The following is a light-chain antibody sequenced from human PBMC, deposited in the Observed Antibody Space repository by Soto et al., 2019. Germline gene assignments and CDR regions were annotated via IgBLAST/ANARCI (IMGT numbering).Light chain of an antibody. CDR2: DAS. CDR3: QQYNNWT. CDR1: QSVSSK. J-gene: IGKJ1*01. Sequence: ELVMPQTPSTLSVSAGERSRLACRASQSVSSKVAWYQQKPGQAPRLLIYDASVRATGIPDRFSGRGSGTEFTLTISSLQSEDFAFYYCQQYNNWTFGQGTKVDIK. V-gene: IGKV3-15*01.